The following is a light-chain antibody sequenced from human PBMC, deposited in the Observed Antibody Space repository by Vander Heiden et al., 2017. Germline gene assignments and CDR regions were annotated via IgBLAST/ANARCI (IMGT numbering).Light chain of an antibody. CDR2: GAS. CDR1: QSVSSSY. Sequence: ELVSTQSPGTLSLSPGESATLSCRASQSVSSSYLAWYQQKPGQAPRLLIYGASSRATGIPDRFSGSGSGTDFTLTISRLEPEDFAVYYCQQYGSSRLTFGGGTKVEIK. J-gene: IGKJ4*01. V-gene: IGKV3-20*01. CDR3: QQYGSSRLT.